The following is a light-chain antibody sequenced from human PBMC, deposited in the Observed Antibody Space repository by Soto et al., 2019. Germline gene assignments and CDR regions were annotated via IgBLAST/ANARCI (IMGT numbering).Light chain of an antibody. Sequence: DIQLTQSPSFLSASVGDRVTITCRASQGISSYLAWYQQKPGKAPKLLIYDATNLQSGVPSRFSGSGSGTDFTLTISSLQAEDFETYYCQQSYSNLRTFGQGTKVDIK. CDR3: QQSYSNLRT. V-gene: IGKV1-39*01. J-gene: IGKJ1*01. CDR2: DAT. CDR1: QGISSY.